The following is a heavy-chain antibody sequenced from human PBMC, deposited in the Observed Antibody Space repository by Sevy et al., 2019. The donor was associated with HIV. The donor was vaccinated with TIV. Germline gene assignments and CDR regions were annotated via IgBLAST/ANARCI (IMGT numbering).Heavy chain of an antibody. J-gene: IGHJ4*02. D-gene: IGHD3-22*01. CDR2: FDPEDGDPEDGKT. CDR1: GYTLTQFS. V-gene: IGHV1-24*01. CDR3: ATTKDYYDSSGYPFDY. Sequence: ASVKVSCKVSGYTLTQFSMHWVRQAPGKGLEWMTTFDPEDGDPEDGKTIYAQKFLGRVTMTEDTSTDTAYMELSSLRSDDMAVYYCATTKDYYDSSGYPFDYWGQGTLVTVSS.